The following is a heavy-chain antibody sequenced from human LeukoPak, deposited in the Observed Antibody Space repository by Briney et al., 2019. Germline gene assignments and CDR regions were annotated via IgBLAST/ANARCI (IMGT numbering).Heavy chain of an antibody. Sequence: GGSLRLSCAASGFTFSSYAMHWVRQAPGKGLEWVAVISYDGSNKYYADSVKGRFTISRDNSKNTLYLQMNSLRAEDTAVYYCARAQQWAGQQLVRALDYWGQGTLVTVSS. CDR2: ISYDGSNK. CDR3: ARAQQWAGQQLVRALDY. V-gene: IGHV3-30-3*01. D-gene: IGHD6-13*01. CDR1: GFTFSSYA. J-gene: IGHJ4*02.